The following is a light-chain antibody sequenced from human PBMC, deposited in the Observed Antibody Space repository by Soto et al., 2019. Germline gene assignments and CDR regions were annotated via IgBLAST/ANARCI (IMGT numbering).Light chain of an antibody. V-gene: IGKV3-20*01. Sequence: EIVLTQSPGTLSVSPGERATLSCRASQSISSNYLAWYQQKPGQAPRILIYGASSRATGIPDRFSGSGSGTDVTLTISRLEPEDSAIYYCQQYVSWTFGQGTKVEIK. CDR2: GAS. J-gene: IGKJ1*01. CDR3: QQYVSWT. CDR1: QSISSNY.